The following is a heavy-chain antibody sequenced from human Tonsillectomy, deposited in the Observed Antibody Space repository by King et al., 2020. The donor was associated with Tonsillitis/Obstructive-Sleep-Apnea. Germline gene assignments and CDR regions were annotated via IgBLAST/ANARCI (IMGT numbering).Heavy chain of an antibody. Sequence: EVQLVESGGGLIQPGGSLRLSCAASGVTVSSNYMTWVRQAPGKGLEWISVIYSGGSTYYADSVKGRFTISRDNSKNTLFLQMNSLRAEDTAVYYCARDWQWTVGGAFDPWGQGTLVTVSS. CDR1: GVTVSSNY. V-gene: IGHV3-53*01. D-gene: IGHD6-19*01. J-gene: IGHJ5*02. CDR3: ARDWQWTVGGAFDP. CDR2: IYSGGST.